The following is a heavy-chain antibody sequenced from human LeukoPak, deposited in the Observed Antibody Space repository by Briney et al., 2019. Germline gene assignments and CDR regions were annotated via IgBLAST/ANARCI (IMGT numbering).Heavy chain of an antibody. D-gene: IGHD3-10*01. V-gene: IGHV1-69*02. CDR2: IIPILGIA. CDR3: AITYYYGSGKDKEDAFDI. J-gene: IGHJ3*02. Sequence: GASVKVSCKASGGTFSSYTISWVRQAPGQGLEWMGRIIPILGIANYAQKFQGRVTITADKSTSTAYMELSRLRSDDTAVYYCAITYYYGSGKDKEDAFDIWGQGTVVTVSS. CDR1: GGTFSSYT.